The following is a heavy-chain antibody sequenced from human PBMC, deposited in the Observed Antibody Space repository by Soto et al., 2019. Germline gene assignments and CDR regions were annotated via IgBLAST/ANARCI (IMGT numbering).Heavy chain of an antibody. J-gene: IGHJ4*02. D-gene: IGHD1-1*01. CDR1: GFTFSNYA. V-gene: IGHV3-30*18. Sequence: GGSLRISCAASGFTFSNYAMHWVRQAPGKGLEWVALTSDDGNNEYYTDSVKGRFTISRDNSKNTLFLQMNSPRPEDTAVYYCAKDKGVFNWATSYFDYWGQGALVTVSS. CDR3: AKDKGVFNWATSYFDY. CDR2: TSDDGNNE.